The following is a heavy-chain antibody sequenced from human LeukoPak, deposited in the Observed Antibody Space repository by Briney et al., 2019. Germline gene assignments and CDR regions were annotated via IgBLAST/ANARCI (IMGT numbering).Heavy chain of an antibody. CDR1: GFTFDTHA. V-gene: IGHV3-23*01. CDR2: ISGSGDIT. Sequence: GGSLRLSCAASGFTFDTHAMTWVRQAPGKGLEYVSLISGSGDITYYAHSLKDRFTISRDNSTTTLYLQMHSLRAEDTAMYSCAARPGDLAVPFDYWGQGTLVIVSS. CDR3: AARPGDLAVPFDY. J-gene: IGHJ4*02. D-gene: IGHD3-10*01.